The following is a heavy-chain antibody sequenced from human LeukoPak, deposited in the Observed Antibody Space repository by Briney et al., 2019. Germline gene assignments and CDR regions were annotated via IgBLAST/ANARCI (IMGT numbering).Heavy chain of an antibody. CDR2: IYYSGST. CDR3: ARRVIVVVPAANNWFDP. CDR1: GGSISSYY. V-gene: IGHV4-59*12. Sequence: SETLSLTCTVSGGSISSYYWSWIRQPPGKGLEWVGYIYYSGSTNYNPSLKSRVTISVDTSKNQFSLKLSSVTAEDTAVYYCARRVIVVVPAANNWFDPWGQGTLVTVSS. J-gene: IGHJ5*02. D-gene: IGHD2-2*01.